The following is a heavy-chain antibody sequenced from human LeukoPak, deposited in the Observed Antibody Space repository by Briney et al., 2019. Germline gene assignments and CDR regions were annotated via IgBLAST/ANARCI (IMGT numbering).Heavy chain of an antibody. CDR1: GGSISSYY. CDR3: ASGDFDN. J-gene: IGHJ4*02. V-gene: IGHV4-59*01. Sequence: SETLSLTCTVSGGSISSYYWSWIRQPPGKGLEWIGNIYYTGSTNYTPSLRGRVTISLDTSKNQFSLSLSSVTAADTAVYYCASGDFDNWGQGTLVTVSS. D-gene: IGHD3-10*01. CDR2: IYYTGST.